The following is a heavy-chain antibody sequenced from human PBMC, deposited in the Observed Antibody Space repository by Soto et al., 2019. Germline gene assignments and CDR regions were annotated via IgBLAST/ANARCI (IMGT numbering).Heavy chain of an antibody. CDR1: GGSISSGCYY. J-gene: IGHJ4*02. CDR2: IYHSGTT. CDR3: ARALMAGIDY. D-gene: IGHD6-19*01. Sequence: SETQSLTCPVSGGSISSGCYYWSWIRQQPGKGLEWIGYIYHSGTTYYNPSLKSRVTISVDRSKNQFSLKLSSVTAADTAVYYCARALMAGIDYWGQGTLVTVSS. V-gene: IGHV4-30-2*01.